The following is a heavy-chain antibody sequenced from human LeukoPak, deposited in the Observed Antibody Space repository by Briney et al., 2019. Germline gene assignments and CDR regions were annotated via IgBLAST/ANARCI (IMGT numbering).Heavy chain of an antibody. J-gene: IGHJ3*02. CDR1: GYTFTSYY. Sequence: GASVKVSCKASGYTFTSYYMHWVRQAPGQGLEWMGRIIPILGIANYAQKFQGRVTITADKSTSTAYMELSSLRSEDTAVYYCARVPGGSYFSAFDIWGQGTMVTVSS. CDR2: IIPILGIA. CDR3: ARVPGGSYFSAFDI. V-gene: IGHV1-69*04. D-gene: IGHD1-26*01.